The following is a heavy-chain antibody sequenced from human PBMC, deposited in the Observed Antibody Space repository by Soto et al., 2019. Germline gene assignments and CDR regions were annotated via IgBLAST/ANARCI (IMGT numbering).Heavy chain of an antibody. J-gene: IGHJ3*02. V-gene: IGHV1-3*04. CDR1: GYTFTYYA. Sequence: QAQLVQSGAEVKKPGASVKVSCKASGYTFTYYAIYWVRQAPGQRLEWMGWISTGNGNTKYSQKFQGRVTINRDTSASTVYIELSSLRSDDTAVYYCARENIVSRMEASDIWGQGTVVTVSS. CDR2: ISTGNGNT. CDR3: ARENIVSRMEASDI. D-gene: IGHD5-12*01.